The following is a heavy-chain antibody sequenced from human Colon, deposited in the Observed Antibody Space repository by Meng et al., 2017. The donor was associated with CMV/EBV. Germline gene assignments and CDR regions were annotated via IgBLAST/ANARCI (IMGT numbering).Heavy chain of an antibody. D-gene: IGHD2-21*01. CDR1: GFTFSRNS. CDR2: INGVGDTT. V-gene: IGHV3-23*01. Sequence: GESLKISCAASGFTFSRNSMSWVRQAPGQGLEWVSGINGVGDTTYYADSVKGRFTISRDNSRNTLYLRMIDLRAEDTAMYYCAKDRAYCGPISCSPNYFDDWGQGNLVTVSS. CDR3: AKDRAYCGPISCSPNYFDD. J-gene: IGHJ4*02.